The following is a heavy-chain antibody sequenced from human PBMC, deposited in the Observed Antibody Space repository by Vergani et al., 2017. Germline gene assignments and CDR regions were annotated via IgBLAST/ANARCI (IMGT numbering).Heavy chain of an antibody. D-gene: IGHD6-6*01. CDR2: INHSGST. Sequence: QVQLQQWGAGLLKPSETLSLTCAVYGGSFSGYYWSWIRQPPGKGLEWIGEINHSGSTNYNPSLKSRVTISVDTSKDQFSLKLSSVTAADTAVYYCARRSYSSSRLSAPPKARGASNWFDPWGQGTLVTVSS. V-gene: IGHV4-34*01. CDR1: GGSFSGYY. J-gene: IGHJ5*02. CDR3: ARRSYSSSRLSAPPKARGASNWFDP.